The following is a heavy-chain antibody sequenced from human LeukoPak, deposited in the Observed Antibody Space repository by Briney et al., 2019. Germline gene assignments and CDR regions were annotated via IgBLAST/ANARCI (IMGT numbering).Heavy chain of an antibody. Sequence: SETLSLTCTVSGGSISGYYLSWIRQPPGKGLEWIGYIYYTGNTNSNPSLKSRVTISVDTSKNQLSLKLNSVTAADTAVYYCARGLDTAMAYNDYWGQGTLVTVSS. V-gene: IGHV4-59*01. CDR2: IYYTGNT. CDR1: GGSISGYY. D-gene: IGHD5-18*01. J-gene: IGHJ4*02. CDR3: ARGLDTAMAYNDY.